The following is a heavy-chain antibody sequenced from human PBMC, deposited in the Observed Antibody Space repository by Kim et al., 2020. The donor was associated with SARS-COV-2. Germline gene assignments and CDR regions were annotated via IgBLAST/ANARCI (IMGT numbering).Heavy chain of an antibody. Sequence: SETLSLTCTVSGGSISSYYWSWIRQPAGKGLEWIGRIYTSGSTNYNPSLKSRVTMSVDTSKNQFSLKLSSVTAADTAVYYCARDAREEAYCGGDCYSDPDTYDAFDIWGQGTMVTVSS. V-gene: IGHV4-4*07. CDR2: IYTSGST. CDR3: ARDAREEAYCGGDCYSDPDTYDAFDI. CDR1: GGSISSYY. J-gene: IGHJ3*02. D-gene: IGHD2-21*02.